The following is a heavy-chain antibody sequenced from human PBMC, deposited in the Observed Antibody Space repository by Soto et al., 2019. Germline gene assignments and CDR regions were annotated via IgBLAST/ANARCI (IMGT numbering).Heavy chain of an antibody. CDR1: GGSFSGYS. D-gene: IGHD3-3*01. J-gene: IGHJ6*02. Sequence: DTLSLTCAVYGGSFSGYSWTWLRQPPGKGLEWIGEIDHSGTTDYNPALKSRVTMSADTSKNQFSLRMTSVTAADTAVYYCARARFDSWSHIYYGLDVWGQGTTVTVSS. CDR2: IDHSGTT. CDR3: ARARFDSWSHIYYGLDV. V-gene: IGHV4-34*01.